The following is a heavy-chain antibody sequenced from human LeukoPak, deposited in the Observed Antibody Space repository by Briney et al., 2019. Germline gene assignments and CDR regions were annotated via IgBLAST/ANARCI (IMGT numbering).Heavy chain of an antibody. Sequence: SETLSLTCAVYGGSFSGYYWSWIRQPPRKGLEWIGEINHSGSTNYNPSLKSRVTISVDTSKNQFSLKLSSVTAADTAVYYCARLSNYYGMDVWGQGTTVTVSS. J-gene: IGHJ6*02. V-gene: IGHV4-34*01. CDR2: INHSGST. CDR1: GGSFSGYY. CDR3: ARLSNYYGMDV.